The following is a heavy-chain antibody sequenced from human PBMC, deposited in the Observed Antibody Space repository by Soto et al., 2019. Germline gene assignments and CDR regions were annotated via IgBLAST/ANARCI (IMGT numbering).Heavy chain of an antibody. Sequence: GGSLRLSCAASGCTFSSYWMSWVRQAPGKGLEWVANIKPDGSEKFYVDSLKGRFTMSRDNAKNSLYLQMNGLRADDTAVYYCARGDYYDTSGPFSDAFDIWGQGTMVTVSS. CDR3: ARGDYYDTSGPFSDAFDI. D-gene: IGHD3-22*01. J-gene: IGHJ3*02. V-gene: IGHV3-7*04. CDR2: IKPDGSEK. CDR1: GCTFSSYW.